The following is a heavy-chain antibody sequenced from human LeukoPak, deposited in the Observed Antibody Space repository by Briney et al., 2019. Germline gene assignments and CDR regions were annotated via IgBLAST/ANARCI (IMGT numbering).Heavy chain of an antibody. D-gene: IGHD4-23*01. V-gene: IGHV3-30*02. Sequence: SGGSLRPSCAAAGFTFSTYGMHWVRQAPGKGREWMTFIQAGGDEKYYAESVKGRFTVSRDNSKNTLYLQMNSLRAEDTAVYYCARDTPGYGGDDFDYWGQGALVTVSS. J-gene: IGHJ4*02. CDR3: ARDTPGYGGDDFDY. CDR2: IQAGGDEK. CDR1: GFTFSTYG.